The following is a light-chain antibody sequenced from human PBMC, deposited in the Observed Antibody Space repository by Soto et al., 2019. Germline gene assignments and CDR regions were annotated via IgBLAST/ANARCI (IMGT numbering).Light chain of an antibody. CDR2: GES. V-gene: IGKV3-20*01. J-gene: IGKJ2*01. Sequence: EIVLTQSPGTLSLSPRERATLSCRASQSIFNNYLAWYQQKPGQAPRLLVYGESFRATGIPDRFSGSGSGTDFTLTISRLEPEDFAVYYCQQYGGSPFTFGQGTRLEIK. CDR1: QSIFNNY. CDR3: QQYGGSPFT.